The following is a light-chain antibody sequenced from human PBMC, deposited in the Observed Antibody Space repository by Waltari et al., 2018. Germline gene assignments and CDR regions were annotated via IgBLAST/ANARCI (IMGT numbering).Light chain of an antibody. Sequence: DIVLTQSPGTLSLSPGDRATLPCRASQSVGRPLAWYQLKPGQAPRLLIYAASTRATGIPDRFSGSGSGTDFSLTISRLEPEDFAVYFCQHYVRLPATFGQGTRVEIK. J-gene: IGKJ1*01. CDR2: AAS. CDR1: QSVGRP. V-gene: IGKV3-20*01. CDR3: QHYVRLPAT.